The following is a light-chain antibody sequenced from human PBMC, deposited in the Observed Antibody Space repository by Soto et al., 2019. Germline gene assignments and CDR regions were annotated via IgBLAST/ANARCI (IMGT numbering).Light chain of an antibody. Sequence: EIVMTQSPATLSVSPGERATFSCRASQSVSSNLAWYQQKPGQAPRLLIYDASNRATGIPARFSGSGSGTEFTLTISSLQSEDFAVYYCQQYDKWPQYTLGQGTRLEI. V-gene: IGKV3D-15*01. J-gene: IGKJ5*01. CDR1: QSVSSN. CDR2: DAS. CDR3: QQYDKWPQYT.